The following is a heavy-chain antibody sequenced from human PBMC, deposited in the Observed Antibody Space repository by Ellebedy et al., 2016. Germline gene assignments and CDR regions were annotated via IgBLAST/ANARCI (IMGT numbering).Heavy chain of an antibody. V-gene: IGHV3-11*01. CDR3: ARVVEIGNY. J-gene: IGHJ4*02. Sequence: GESLKISXAASGFTFSDYYMSWIRQAPGKGLEWVSYISSSGSTIYYADSVKGRFTISRDNAKNSLYLQMNSLRAEDTAVYYCARVVEIGNYWGQGTLVTVSS. CDR2: ISSSGSTI. CDR1: GFTFSDYY. D-gene: IGHD5-12*01.